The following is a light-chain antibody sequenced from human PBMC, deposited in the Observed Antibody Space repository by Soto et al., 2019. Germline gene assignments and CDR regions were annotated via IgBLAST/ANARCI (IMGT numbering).Light chain of an antibody. CDR3: QQYHNSAYT. V-gene: IGKV1-5*03. J-gene: IGKJ1*01. Sequence: DIQMTQSPSTLSASLADRVTITCRASQSIGRWLAWYQQKPGKAPKLLIYKASNLEGGVPSRFSGSGSGTEFTLTISSLPPDDFAPYYCQQYHNSAYTFGQGTKVDIK. CDR2: KAS. CDR1: QSIGRW.